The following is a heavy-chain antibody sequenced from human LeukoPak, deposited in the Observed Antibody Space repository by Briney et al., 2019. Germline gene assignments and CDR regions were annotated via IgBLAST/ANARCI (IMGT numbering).Heavy chain of an antibody. CDR3: ARTYYDSSGYYLGLGY. Sequence: ASVKVSCKASGYTFTSYDINWVRQATGQGLEWMGWMNPNSGNTGYAQKFQGRVTMTRNTSISTAYMELSSLRSEDTAVYYRARTYYDSSGYYLGLGYWGQGTLVTVSS. CDR2: MNPNSGNT. V-gene: IGHV1-8*01. D-gene: IGHD3-22*01. CDR1: GYTFTSYD. J-gene: IGHJ4*02.